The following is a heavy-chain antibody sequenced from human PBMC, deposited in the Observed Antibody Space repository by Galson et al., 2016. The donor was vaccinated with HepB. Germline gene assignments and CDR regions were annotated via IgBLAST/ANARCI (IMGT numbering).Heavy chain of an antibody. Sequence: SVKVSCKASGYTLSNYGITWVRQAPGQGLEWMGWINTHSGNTDYAQKFQGRVTMTTDTSTSTVYMELRSLTSDDTAMYYCAREDRYCRGGACYSIDYHYGMDVWGQGTTVTVSS. CDR3: AREDRYCRGGACYSIDYHYGMDV. J-gene: IGHJ6*02. CDR1: GYTLSNYG. V-gene: IGHV1-18*01. CDR2: INTHSGNT. D-gene: IGHD2-15*01.